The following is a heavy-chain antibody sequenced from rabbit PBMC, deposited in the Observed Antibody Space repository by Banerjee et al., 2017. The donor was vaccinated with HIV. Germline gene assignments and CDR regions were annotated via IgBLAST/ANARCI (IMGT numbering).Heavy chain of an antibody. V-gene: IGHV1S40*01. CDR1: GFSFSSSDY. Sequence: QSLEESGGDLVQPEGSLTLTCTASGFSFSSSDYMCWVRQAPGKVLELIACIDTDSDNTAYASWAKGRFTIYKTSSTTVTLQMTSLTAADTATYFCARDSSSSFSSYGMDLWGPGTLVTVS. J-gene: IGHJ6*01. CDR2: IDTDSDNT. CDR3: ARDSSSSFSSYGMDL. D-gene: IGHD1-1*01.